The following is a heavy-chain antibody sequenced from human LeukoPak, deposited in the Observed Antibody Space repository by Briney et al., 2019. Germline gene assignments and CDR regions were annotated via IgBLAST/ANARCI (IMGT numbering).Heavy chain of an antibody. CDR2: IYHSGNT. CDR3: ARMKWLLFSQYYFDY. V-gene: IGHV4-39*07. J-gene: IGHJ4*02. Sequence: SETLSLTCTVSGGSISSSSYYWGWIRQPPGKGLEWIGNIYHSGNTYYNPSLKSRVIISIDTSKNQVSLKLSSVTAADTAMYYCARMKWLLFSQYYFDYWGQGTLVTVSS. CDR1: GGSISSSSYY. D-gene: IGHD5-12*01.